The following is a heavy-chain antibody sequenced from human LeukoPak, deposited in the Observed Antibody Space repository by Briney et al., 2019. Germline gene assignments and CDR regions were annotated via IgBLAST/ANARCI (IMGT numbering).Heavy chain of an antibody. Sequence: GASVKVSCKASGYTFTSYGSSWVRQAPGQGLEWMGWISAYNGHTNYAQKFQGRVTMTTDTSTSTAYMELRSLRSDDTAMYYCARAPIAGPTRVDFWGQGTLVTVSS. CDR1: GYTFTSYG. CDR2: ISAYNGHT. CDR3: ARAPIAGPTRVDF. D-gene: IGHD1-26*01. J-gene: IGHJ4*02. V-gene: IGHV1-18*01.